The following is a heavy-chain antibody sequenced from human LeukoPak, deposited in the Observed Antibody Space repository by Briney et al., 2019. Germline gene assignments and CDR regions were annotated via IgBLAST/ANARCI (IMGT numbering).Heavy chain of an antibody. V-gene: IGHV3-48*04. CDR3: ARVWSSGYTKDY. D-gene: IGHD3-22*01. Sequence: GGSLRLSCAASGFTFSSYAMSWVRQAPGKGLEWLSYISSSSSTIYYADSVKGRFTISRDNAKNPVYLQMNSLRAEDTAVYYCARVWSSGYTKDYWGQGTQVTVSS. J-gene: IGHJ4*02. CDR2: ISSSSSTI. CDR1: GFTFSSYA.